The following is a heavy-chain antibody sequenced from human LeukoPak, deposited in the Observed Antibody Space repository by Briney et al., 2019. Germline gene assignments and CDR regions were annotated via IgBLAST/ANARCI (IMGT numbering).Heavy chain of an antibody. CDR3: ARAGFTFSDYFGSFFDY. CDR2: ISGSGDNT. CDR1: GFTFSSHG. D-gene: IGHD3-10*01. V-gene: IGHV3-23*01. Sequence: GGSLRLSCAASGFTFSSHGMSWVRQAPGKGLEWVSTISGSGDNTYYADSVKGRFTISRDNSKNTLYLQMNSLRAEDTAVYYCARAGFTFSDYFGSFFDYWGQGTLVTVSS. J-gene: IGHJ4*02.